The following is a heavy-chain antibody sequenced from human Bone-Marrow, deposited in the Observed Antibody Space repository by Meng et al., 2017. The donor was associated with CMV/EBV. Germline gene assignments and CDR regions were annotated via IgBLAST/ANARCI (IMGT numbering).Heavy chain of an antibody. CDR3: ARDRLHEEVPVAMIFDWFDP. CDR2: ISGSGSFI. Sequence: GESLKISCAASGFIFSSYVMNWVRQAPGKGLEWVSSISGSGSFIYYADSMKGRFTISRDNAKNSLYLQINILIAEDTAVYYCARDRLHEEVPVAMIFDWFDPWGQGTLVTVSS. CDR1: GFIFSSYV. J-gene: IGHJ5*02. V-gene: IGHV3-21*01. D-gene: IGHD5-24*01.